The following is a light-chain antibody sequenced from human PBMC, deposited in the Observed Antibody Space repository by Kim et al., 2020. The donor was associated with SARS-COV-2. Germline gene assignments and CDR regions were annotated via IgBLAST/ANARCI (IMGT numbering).Light chain of an antibody. CDR2: PAS. CDR1: QYISNH. CDR3: QKYDSAPCT. V-gene: IGKV1-27*01. J-gene: IGKJ1*01. Sequence: ASVGDAVTITCRASQYISNHLAWYQQKPGKVPKVLFSPASALRPGVPSRFSGSRSGTDFTLTSSSLQPEDVATYYFQKYDSAPCTVGQGTKVDIK.